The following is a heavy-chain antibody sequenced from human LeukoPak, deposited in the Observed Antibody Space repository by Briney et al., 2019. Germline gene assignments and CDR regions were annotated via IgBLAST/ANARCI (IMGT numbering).Heavy chain of an antibody. CDR1: GYIFTSYS. V-gene: IGHV1-18*01. CDR3: AREEGAPIAAANI. CDR2: ISAYNGDT. Sequence: ASVRLSCKASGYIFTSYSISWVRQAPGQGLEWMGWISAYNGDTNYVQKLQGRVTMTTDTSTSTAYMELKSLRSDDTAVYYCAREEGAPIAAANIWGLGTKVTVSS. J-gene: IGHJ3*02. D-gene: IGHD6-13*01.